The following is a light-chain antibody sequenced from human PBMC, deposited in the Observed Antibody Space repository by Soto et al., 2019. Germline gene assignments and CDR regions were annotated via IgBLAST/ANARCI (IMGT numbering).Light chain of an antibody. CDR2: GAS. CDR1: QTVSSTY. J-gene: IGKJ1*01. Sequence: EIVLTPSPGTPSFSPVEISTLSCIASQTVSSTYLAWYQQKAGQAPRLLIHGASSRATGIPDRFSGSGSGTDFTLTISTLEPEDFAVYYCQKCDNLPWTCGQGNKGDIK. V-gene: IGKV3-20*01. CDR3: QKCDNLPWT.